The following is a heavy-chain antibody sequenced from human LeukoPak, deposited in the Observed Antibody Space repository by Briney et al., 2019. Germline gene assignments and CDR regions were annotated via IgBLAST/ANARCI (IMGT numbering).Heavy chain of an antibody. CDR2: FSGSGGST. CDR1: GFTFSSYA. CDR3: AKSGPGYSSGWYDY. D-gene: IGHD6-19*01. V-gene: IGHV3-23*01. J-gene: IGHJ4*02. Sequence: SGGSLRLSCAASGFTFSSYAMSWVRQAPGKGLEWVSAFSGSGGSTYYSDSVKGRFTISRDNSKNTLYLQMNSLRAEDTAVYYCAKSGPGYSSGWYDYWGQGTLVTVSS.